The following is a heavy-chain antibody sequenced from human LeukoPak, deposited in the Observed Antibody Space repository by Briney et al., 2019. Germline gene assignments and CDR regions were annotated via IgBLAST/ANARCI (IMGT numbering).Heavy chain of an antibody. D-gene: IGHD3-22*01. CDR2: IFSNEEK. V-gene: IGHV2-26*01. CDR1: GGSLSSYYW. J-gene: IGHJ4*02. Sequence: ETLSLTCTVSGGSLSSYYWSWIRPPPGKALEWLSHIFSNEEKATSTSPRRGLNISKDTSKSQVVLTMTNMDPVDTATYYCARIASGYYNFDYWGQGTLVTVSS. CDR3: ARIASGYYNFDY.